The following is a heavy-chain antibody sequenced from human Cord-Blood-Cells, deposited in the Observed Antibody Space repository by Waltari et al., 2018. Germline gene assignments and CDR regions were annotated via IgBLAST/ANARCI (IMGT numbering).Heavy chain of an antibody. V-gene: IGHV4-34*01. Sequence: QVQLQQWGAGLLKPSETLSLTCAVYGGSFSGYYWSWIRQPPGKGLEWIGEINHSVSTNYNPSLKSRVTRSVDTSKNQFSLKLSSVTAADTAVYYCAQRDDYGDWYYYYGMDVWGQGTTVTVSS. CDR2: INHSVST. CDR3: AQRDDYGDWYYYYGMDV. D-gene: IGHD4-17*01. CDR1: GGSFSGYY. J-gene: IGHJ6*02.